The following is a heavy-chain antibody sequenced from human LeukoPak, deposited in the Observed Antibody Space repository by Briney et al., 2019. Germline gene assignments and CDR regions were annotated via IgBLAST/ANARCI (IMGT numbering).Heavy chain of an antibody. CDR2: FSSSSSYI. V-gene: IGHV3-21*01. CDR3: ARLPDLYNWNLRTDY. J-gene: IGHJ4*02. Sequence: GGSLRLSCAASGFTFSSYSMNWVRQAPGKGLEWVSSFSSSSSYIYYADSVKGRFTISRDNAKNSLYLQINSLRAEDTAVYYCARLPDLYNWNLRTDYWGQGTLVTVSS. CDR1: GFTFSSYS. D-gene: IGHD1-20*01.